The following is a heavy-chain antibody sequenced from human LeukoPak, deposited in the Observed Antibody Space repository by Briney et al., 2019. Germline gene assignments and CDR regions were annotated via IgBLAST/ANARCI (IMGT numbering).Heavy chain of an antibody. J-gene: IGHJ4*02. V-gene: IGHV4-59*01. D-gene: IGHD1-1*01. CDR2: IYYTGSA. Sequence: SETLSLTCTVSGGSISSYFWSWIRQPPGKGLEWIGYIYYTGSANYNPSLKSRITTSLDTSKNQFSLKLSSVTAADTAVYYCARVGSGSFDYWGQGTLVTVSS. CDR1: GGSISSYF. CDR3: ARVGSGSFDY.